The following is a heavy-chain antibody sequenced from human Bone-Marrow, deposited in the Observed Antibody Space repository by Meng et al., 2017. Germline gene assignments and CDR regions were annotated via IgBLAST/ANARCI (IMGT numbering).Heavy chain of an antibody. CDR2: INPICGGR. Sequence: VRQGQSGAEVKKPGSAGEGSCKAAGNTVTGYYMHWVRQAPGQGLEWMGRINPICGGRNYAQKLQGRVTRTRDRYISTDYTELSRLRCDDTAVYYCGRGVVGAPCDWGQGTLVTVSS. CDR3: GRGVVGAPCD. CDR1: GNTVTGYY. V-gene: IGHV1-2*06. J-gene: IGHJ4*02. D-gene: IGHD1-26*01.